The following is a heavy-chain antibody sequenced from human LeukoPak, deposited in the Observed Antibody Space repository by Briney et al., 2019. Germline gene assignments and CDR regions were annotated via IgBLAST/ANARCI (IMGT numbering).Heavy chain of an antibody. J-gene: IGHJ6*02. V-gene: IGHV1-8*01. CDR3: ARGPDDSSSAHSYYYYGMDV. CDR2: RNPNSGNT. Sequence: GASVKVSCKASGYTFTSYDINWVRQATGQGLEWMGWRNPNSGNTGYAQKFQGRVTMTRNTSISTAYMELSSLRSEDTAVYYCARGPDDSSSAHSYYYYGMDVWGQGTTVTVSS. D-gene: IGHD6-6*01. CDR1: GYTFTSYD.